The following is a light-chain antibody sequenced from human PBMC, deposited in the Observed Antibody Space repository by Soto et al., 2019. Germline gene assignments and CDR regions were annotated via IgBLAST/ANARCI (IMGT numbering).Light chain of an antibody. J-gene: IGLJ1*01. CDR1: SSDVGGSNG. CDR2: DVS. Sequence: QSVLTQPPSVSGSPGQSVAISCTGTSSDVGGSNGVSWYQQPPGTAPKLMTYDVSNRPSGVPDRFSGSKSGNTASLTISGLQAEDEGDYYCSSYTSSSTYVFGTGTKLTVL. CDR3: SSYTSSSTYV. V-gene: IGLV2-18*02.